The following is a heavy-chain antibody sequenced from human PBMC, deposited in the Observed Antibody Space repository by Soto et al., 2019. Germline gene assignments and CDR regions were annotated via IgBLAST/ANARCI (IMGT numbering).Heavy chain of an antibody. D-gene: IGHD2-2*01. Sequence: GASVKVSCKASGYTFTGYYMHWVLQAPGQGLEWMGWSNPSSGGTNYAHKFQGRVTMTRDTSISTAYMELSRLRSDDKAVYSCARRYCSSTSCYHGMEVWGQGPTVTVSS. CDR1: GYTFTGYY. J-gene: IGHJ6*01. V-gene: IGHV1-2*02. CDR2: SNPSSGGT. CDR3: ARRYCSSTSCYHGMEV.